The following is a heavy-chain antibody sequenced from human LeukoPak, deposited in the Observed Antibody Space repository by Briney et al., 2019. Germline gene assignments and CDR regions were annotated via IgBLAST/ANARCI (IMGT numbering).Heavy chain of an antibody. CDR2: ISSSSRTI. D-gene: IGHD4-17*01. CDR1: GFTFSSYN. V-gene: IGHV3-48*01. CDR3: TREAPTTVTTLDY. J-gene: IGHJ4*02. Sequence: GGSLRLSCAASGFTFSSYNMNWVRQAPGKGLEWVSHISSSSRTIYYADPVKGRFTISRDNAKNSLYLQMNSLRAEDTAVYYCTREAPTTVTTLDYWGRGTLVTVSS.